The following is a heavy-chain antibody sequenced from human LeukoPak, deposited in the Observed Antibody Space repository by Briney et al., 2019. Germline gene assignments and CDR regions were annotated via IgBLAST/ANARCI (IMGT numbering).Heavy chain of an antibody. D-gene: IGHD4-23*01. V-gene: IGHV1-18*04. CDR3: ATANSGAFDI. CDR1: GYTFTGYY. Sequence: ASVKVSCKASGYTFTGYYMHWVRQAPGQGLEWMGWISAYNGNTNYAQKLQGRVTMTTDTSTSTAYMELRSLRSDDTAVYYCATANSGAFDIWGQGTMVTVSS. CDR2: ISAYNGNT. J-gene: IGHJ3*02.